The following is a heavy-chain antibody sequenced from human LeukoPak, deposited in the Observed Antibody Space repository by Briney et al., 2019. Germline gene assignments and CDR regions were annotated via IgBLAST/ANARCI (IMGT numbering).Heavy chain of an antibody. V-gene: IGHV3-23*01. D-gene: IGHD6-13*01. J-gene: IGHJ4*02. CDR1: GFTFSSYA. Sequence: GGSLRLSCAASGFTFSSYAMSWVRQAPGKGLEWVSAISGSGGSTYYADSVKGRFTISRDNSKNTLYLQMNSLKTEDTAVYYCAKDKNVAAAGPFDYWGQGTLVTVSS. CDR2: ISGSGGST. CDR3: AKDKNVAAAGPFDY.